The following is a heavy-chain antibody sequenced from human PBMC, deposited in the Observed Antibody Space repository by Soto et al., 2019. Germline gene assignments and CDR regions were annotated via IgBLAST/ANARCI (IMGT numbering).Heavy chain of an antibody. CDR1: GDSVTTHY. Sequence: SETLSLTCSFSGDSVTTHYLTWIRQSPERGLEWIAYMHYTGFSHYNPSLKSRLTISVDTSKNQFTLKLSSVTAADTAVYYCARHGAARTYYYYYYMDVWGKGTTVTVSS. D-gene: IGHD6-6*01. CDR3: ARHGAARTYYYYYYMDV. V-gene: IGHV4-59*08. CDR2: MHYTGFS. J-gene: IGHJ6*03.